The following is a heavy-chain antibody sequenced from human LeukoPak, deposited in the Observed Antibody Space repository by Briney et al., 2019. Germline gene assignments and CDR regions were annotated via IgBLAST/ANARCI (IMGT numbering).Heavy chain of an antibody. CDR3: ARDLSSIAAAYD. J-gene: IGHJ4*02. Sequence: GGSLRLSCAASGFTFSSYNMNWVRQAPGKGLEWVSSISSSSSYIYHTDSVKGRFTISRDNAKNSLYLQMNSLRAEDTAVYYCARDLSSIAAAYDWGQGTLVTVSS. D-gene: IGHD6-13*01. CDR2: ISSSSSYI. V-gene: IGHV3-21*01. CDR1: GFTFSSYN.